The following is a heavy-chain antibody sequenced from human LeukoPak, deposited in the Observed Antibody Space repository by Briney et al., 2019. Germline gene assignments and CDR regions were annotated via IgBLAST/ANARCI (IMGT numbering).Heavy chain of an antibody. CDR1: GYSISTWYY. Sequence: PSETLSLTCTVSGYSISTWYYWGWIRQPPGKGLEWIGSIFHNGSTHYNPSLESRVTISLDTSKNQFSLRLSSVTAADTAMYYCARVHSSFPGDYWGQGTLVTVSS. V-gene: IGHV4-38-2*02. CDR2: IFHNGST. D-gene: IGHD1-26*01. J-gene: IGHJ4*02. CDR3: ARVHSSFPGDY.